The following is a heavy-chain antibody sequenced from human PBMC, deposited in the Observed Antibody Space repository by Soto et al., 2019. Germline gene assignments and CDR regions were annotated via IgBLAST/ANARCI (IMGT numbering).Heavy chain of an antibody. CDR2: FDPEDGET. CDR1: GYTLTDLS. D-gene: IGHD5-12*01. J-gene: IGHJ4*02. CDR3: ATANIVATTKNFDY. V-gene: IGHV1-24*01. Sequence: ASVKVSCKVSGYTLTDLSMHCVRQAPGKGLEWMGGFDPEDGETIYAQKFQGKVTMTEDTSTDTAYMELSSLRSEDTAVYYCATANIVATTKNFDYWGQGTLVTVSS.